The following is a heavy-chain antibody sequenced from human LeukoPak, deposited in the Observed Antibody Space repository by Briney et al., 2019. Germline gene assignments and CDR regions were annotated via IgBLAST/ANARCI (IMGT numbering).Heavy chain of an antibody. J-gene: IGHJ4*02. CDR3: ARDLGDYDSSGYYYFDY. CDR2: ISSSGSTI. V-gene: IGHV3-11*01. Sequence: GGPLRLSCAASGFTVSSNYMSWVRQAPGKGLEWVSYISSSGSTIYYADSVKGRFTISRDNAKNSLYLQMNSLRAEDTAVYYCARDLGDYDSSGYYYFDYWGQGTLVTVSS. CDR1: GFTVSSNY. D-gene: IGHD3-22*01.